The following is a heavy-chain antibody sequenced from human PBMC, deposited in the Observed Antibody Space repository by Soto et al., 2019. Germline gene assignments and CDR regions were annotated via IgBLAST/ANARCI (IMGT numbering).Heavy chain of an antibody. CDR3: LRDWPGDEGDAFDI. Sequence: EVQLVETGGGLIQPGGSLRLSCADSGLIVSTNYMKWVRQAPGKGLEWVSVLYSGGSTHYAGSVNGLFIISRDNSNNKQYLQINNLRAKDKAVYYWLRDWPGDEGDAFDIWGVGTVITVSS. V-gene: IGHV3-53*02. J-gene: IGHJ3*02. CDR2: LYSGGST. D-gene: IGHD3-10*01. CDR1: GLIVSTNY.